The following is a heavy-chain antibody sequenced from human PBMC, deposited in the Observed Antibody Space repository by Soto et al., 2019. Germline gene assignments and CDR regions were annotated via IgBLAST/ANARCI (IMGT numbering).Heavy chain of an antibody. V-gene: IGHV1-69*01. CDR2: IIPIFGTA. CDR3: ARFSVVITEDWFDP. Sequence: QVQLVQSGAEVKKPGSSVKVSCKASGGTFSSYAISWVRQAPGQGLEWMGGIIPIFGTANYAQKFQGRVTITADESTSTADMELSSLRSEDTAVYYCARFSVVITEDWFDPWGQGTLVTVSS. D-gene: IGHD3-22*01. J-gene: IGHJ5*02. CDR1: GGTFSSYA.